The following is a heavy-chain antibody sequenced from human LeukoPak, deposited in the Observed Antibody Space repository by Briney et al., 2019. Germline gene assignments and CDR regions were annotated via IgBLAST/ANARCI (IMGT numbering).Heavy chain of an antibody. Sequence: GGSLGLSCAASGFTFSSYSMNWVRQAPGKGLEWVSSISSSSSYIYYADSVKGRFTISRDNAKNSLYLQMNSLRAEDTAVHYCARESIPYCSGGSCKPNWFDPWGQGTLVTVSS. CDR3: ARESIPYCSGGSCKPNWFDP. J-gene: IGHJ5*02. CDR1: GFTFSSYS. V-gene: IGHV3-21*01. CDR2: ISSSSSYI. D-gene: IGHD2-15*01.